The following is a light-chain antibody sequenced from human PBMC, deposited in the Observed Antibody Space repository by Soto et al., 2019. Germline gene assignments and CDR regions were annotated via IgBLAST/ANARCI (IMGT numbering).Light chain of an antibody. CDR2: GAS. Sequence: EIVMTQSPATLSVSPGERATLSCRASQSVSSGLVWYQQKPGQAPRLLIYGASTRATGIPARFSGSGSGTEFTLTISSLQSEDFAVYYCQQYNKLPWTLGQGTKVEIK. CDR1: QSVSSG. V-gene: IGKV3-15*01. J-gene: IGKJ1*01. CDR3: QQYNKLPWT.